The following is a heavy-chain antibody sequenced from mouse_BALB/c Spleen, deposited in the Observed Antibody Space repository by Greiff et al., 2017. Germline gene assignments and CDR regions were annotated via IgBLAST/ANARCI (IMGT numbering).Heavy chain of an antibody. CDR1: GFDFSRYW. CDR2: INPDSSTI. V-gene: IGHV4-1*02. Sequence: EVQLVESGGGLVQPGGSLKLSCAASGFDFSRYWMSWVRQAPGKGLEWIGEINPDSSTINYTPSLKDKFIISRDNAKNTLYLQMSKVRSEDTALYYCARPEGNYGVWFAYWGQGTLVTVSA. CDR3: ARPEGNYGVWFAY. D-gene: IGHD2-1*01. J-gene: IGHJ3*01.